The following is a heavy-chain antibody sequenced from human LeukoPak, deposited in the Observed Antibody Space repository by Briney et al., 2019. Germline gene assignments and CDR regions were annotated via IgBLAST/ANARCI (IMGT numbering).Heavy chain of an antibody. CDR2: INWNSGNI. J-gene: IGHJ3*02. V-gene: IGHV3-9*01. Sequence: GGSLRLSCAASGFNFDDYAMHWVRQAPGKGLEWVSGINWNSGNIGYADSVKGRFTISRDNAKNSLYLQMNSLRAEDTAVYYCARDFHRRYYDSSGYNAFDIWGQGTMVTVSS. CDR1: GFNFDDYA. CDR3: ARDFHRRYYDSSGYNAFDI. D-gene: IGHD3-22*01.